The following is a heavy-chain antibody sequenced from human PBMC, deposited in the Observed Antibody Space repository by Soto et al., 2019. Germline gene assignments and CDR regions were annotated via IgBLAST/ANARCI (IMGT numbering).Heavy chain of an antibody. CDR1: GYTFTSHD. CDR3: ARWDYGDHARCDY. J-gene: IGHJ4*02. Sequence: QVQLVQSGAEVKKSGASVKVSCKASGYTFTSHDINWVRQATGQGLEWMGWMNPNSGNTGYAQKFRGRVTMTRNTSISTAYMALSSLRAEDTAVYYCARWDYGDHARCDYWGQGTLVTVSS. CDR2: MNPNSGNT. D-gene: IGHD4-17*01. V-gene: IGHV1-8*01.